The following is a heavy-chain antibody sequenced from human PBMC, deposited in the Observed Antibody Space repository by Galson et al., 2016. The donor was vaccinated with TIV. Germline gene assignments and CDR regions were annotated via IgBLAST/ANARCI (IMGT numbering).Heavy chain of an antibody. CDR3: TTFGVASRYYYYGMDV. D-gene: IGHD3-3*01. CDR1: GFTFGDFA. CDR2: IRSRAYGGTT. V-gene: IGHV3-49*04. Sequence: SLRLSCAASGFTFGDFAMSWVRQAPRKGLEWVGFIRSRAYGGTTEYAASVKGRFTISRDDSKRIAYLQMNSLKTEDTAVYYCTTFGVASRYYYYGMDVWGQGTTVTVSS. J-gene: IGHJ6*02.